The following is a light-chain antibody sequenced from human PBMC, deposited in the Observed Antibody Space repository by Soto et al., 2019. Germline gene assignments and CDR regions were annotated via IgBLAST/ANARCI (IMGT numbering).Light chain of an antibody. V-gene: IGLV2-8*01. J-gene: IGLJ1*01. CDR3: PSYAGINTFGV. CDR1: KSELGGSHI. CDR2: AVG. Sequence: LTQASSASRSPGRSVTISRPGNKSELGGSHIVPCTQPPPANAPNLMIYAVGNRPSGVPVRFPGSKSATTASLTVSGLQAEDEADYSCPSYAGINTFGVLGPGTKVTVL.